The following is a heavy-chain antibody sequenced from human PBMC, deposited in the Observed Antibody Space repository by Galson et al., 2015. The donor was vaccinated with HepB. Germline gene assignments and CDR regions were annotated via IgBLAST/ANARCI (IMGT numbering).Heavy chain of an antibody. CDR2: ISSSSSTI. CDR3: ARLGWHWGTFGGVIVPYFDY. V-gene: IGHV3-48*01. J-gene: IGHJ4*02. D-gene: IGHD3-16*02. CDR1: GFTFSSYS. Sequence: SLRLSCAASGFTFSSYSMNWVRQAPGKGLEWVSYISSSSSTIYYADSVKGRFTISRDNAKNSLYLQMNSLRAEDTAVYYCARLGWHWGTFGGVIVPYFDYWGQGTLVTVSS.